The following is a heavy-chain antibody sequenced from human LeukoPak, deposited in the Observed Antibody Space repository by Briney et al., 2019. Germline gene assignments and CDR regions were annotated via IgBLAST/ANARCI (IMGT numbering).Heavy chain of an antibody. CDR2: ISSSSSTI. Sequence: GGSLRLSCAASGFTFSSYSMNWVRQAPGKGLEWVSYISSSSSTIYYADSVKGRFTISRDNAKNSLYLQMNSLRAEDTAVYYCARVAGSRQQLVRYYYYMDVWGKGTTVTVSS. D-gene: IGHD6-13*01. J-gene: IGHJ6*03. CDR3: ARVAGSRQQLVRYYYYMDV. CDR1: GFTFSSYS. V-gene: IGHV3-48*01.